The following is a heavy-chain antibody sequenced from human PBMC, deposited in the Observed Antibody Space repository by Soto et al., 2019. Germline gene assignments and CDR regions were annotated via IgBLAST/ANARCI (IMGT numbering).Heavy chain of an antibody. J-gene: IGHJ4*02. Sequence: GGSLRLSCAASGFTFSSYGMHWVRQAPGKGLEWVAVIWYDGSNKYYADAVKGRFTISRDESTNTLILQMTGLRAEDTAVYYCARAPLYGGNSVWGQGTVVTVSS. CDR1: GFTFSSYG. CDR2: IWYDGSNK. CDR3: ARAPLYGGNSV. V-gene: IGHV3-33*02. D-gene: IGHD4-17*01.